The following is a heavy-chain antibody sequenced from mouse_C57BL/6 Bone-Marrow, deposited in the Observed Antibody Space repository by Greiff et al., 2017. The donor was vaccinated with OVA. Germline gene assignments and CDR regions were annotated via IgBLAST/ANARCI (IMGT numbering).Heavy chain of an antibody. CDR2: ISYDGSN. D-gene: IGHD1-1*01. CDR1: GYSITSGYY. Sequence: VQLQQSGPGLVKPSQSLSLTCSVTGYSITSGYYWNWIRQFPGNKLEWMGYISYDGSNNYNPSLKNRISITRDTSKNQFFLELNSVTTEDTATYYCAREYPNYYGSSYNWYFDVWGTGTTVTVSS. CDR3: AREYPNYYGSSYNWYFDV. J-gene: IGHJ1*03. V-gene: IGHV3-6*01.